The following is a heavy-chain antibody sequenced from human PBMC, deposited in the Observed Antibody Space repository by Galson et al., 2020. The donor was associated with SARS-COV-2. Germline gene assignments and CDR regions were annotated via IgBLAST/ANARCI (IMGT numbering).Heavy chain of an antibody. Sequence: TGGSLRLSCAASGFTFSSYWMHWVRQAPGKGPVWVSRINSDGSSTSYADSVKGRFTISRDTPKNTLYLQMNSLRAEDTAVYYCARDRTAYYDFWSGYYSQHYYYYGMDVWGQGTTVTVSS. D-gene: IGHD3-3*01. CDR2: INSDGSST. V-gene: IGHV3-74*01. J-gene: IGHJ6*02. CDR3: ARDRTAYYDFWSGYYSQHYYYYGMDV. CDR1: GFTFSSYW.